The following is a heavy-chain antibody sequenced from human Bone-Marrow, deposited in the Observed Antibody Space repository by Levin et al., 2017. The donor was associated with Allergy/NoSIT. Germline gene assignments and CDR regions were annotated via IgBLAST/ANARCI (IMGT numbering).Heavy chain of an antibody. CDR1: GYTFKNYD. D-gene: IGHD3-16*01. J-gene: IGHJ6*02. V-gene: IGHV1-8*02. CDR3: AREMGASRADV. CDR2: MNPNTGDT. Sequence: GESLKISCQASGYTFKNYDINWVRQAAGQGLEWLGWMNPNTGDTGYAQGIQGRVTMTGNTSISTAYMELSSLRSEDTAVYYCAREMGASRADVWGQGTTVTVSS.